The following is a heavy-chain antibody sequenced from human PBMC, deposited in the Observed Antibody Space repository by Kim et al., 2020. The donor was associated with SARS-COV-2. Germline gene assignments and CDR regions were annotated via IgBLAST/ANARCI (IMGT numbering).Heavy chain of an antibody. Sequence: YNDYAVSVKGRITINPDTSKNPFSLQLNSVTPDDTAVYYCARSIAAAGTHWGQGTTVTVSS. CDR2: YN. D-gene: IGHD6-13*01. J-gene: IGHJ6*02. CDR3: ARSIAAAGTH. V-gene: IGHV6-1*01.